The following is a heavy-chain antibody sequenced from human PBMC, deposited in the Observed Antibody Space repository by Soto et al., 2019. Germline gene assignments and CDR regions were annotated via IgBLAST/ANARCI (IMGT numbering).Heavy chain of an antibody. J-gene: IGHJ6*02. Sequence: QVQLVQSGAEVKKPGSSVKVSCKASGGTFSSYAISWVRQAPGQGREWMGGIIPIFGTANYAQKFQGRVTITADESTSTAYMELSSLRSEDTAVYYCARHPRQNYYYGMDVWGQGTTVTVSS. CDR1: GGTFSSYA. CDR2: IIPIFGTA. V-gene: IGHV1-69*12. CDR3: ARHPRQNYYYGMDV.